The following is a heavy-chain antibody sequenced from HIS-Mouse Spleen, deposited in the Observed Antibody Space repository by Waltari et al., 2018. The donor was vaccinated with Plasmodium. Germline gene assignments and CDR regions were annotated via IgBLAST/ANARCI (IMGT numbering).Heavy chain of an antibody. V-gene: IGHV3-74*01. CDR1: GFTFSSYW. CDR3: ARTIAVVGTGDALDI. J-gene: IGHJ3*02. D-gene: IGHD6-13*01. CDR2: IKREGSRT. Sequence: EVQLVESGGGLVQPGGSLRLSCAASGFTFSSYWMHWVRQAPGKGLVWVSSIKREGSRTRYADSVKGRFTISRDNAKNTLYLQMNSLRAEDTAVYYCARTIAVVGTGDALDIWGQGTMVTVSS.